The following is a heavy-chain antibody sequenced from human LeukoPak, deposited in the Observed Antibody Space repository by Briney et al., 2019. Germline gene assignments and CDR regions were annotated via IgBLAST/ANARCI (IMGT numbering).Heavy chain of an antibody. D-gene: IGHD3-9*01. V-gene: IGHV4-31*03. CDR1: GVSLSNGGYF. J-gene: IGHJ4*02. Sequence: SETLSLTCTVSGVSLSNGGYFWSWLRQDPGKGLEWNMYIYYSGSTYYNKSLKSRVTISVDMSKNQFSLKLSSVTAADTAVYYCARGGYDILTGYYLPLDYWGQGTLVTVSS. CDR3: ARGGYDILTGYYLPLDY. CDR2: IYYSGST.